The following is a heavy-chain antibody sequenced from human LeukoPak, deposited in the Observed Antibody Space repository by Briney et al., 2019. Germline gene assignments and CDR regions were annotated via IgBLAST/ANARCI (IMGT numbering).Heavy chain of an antibody. CDR2: LNHSGST. Sequence: SETLSLTCAVYGGSFSGYYWSWIRPPPGKGLEWIGELNHSGSTNYNPSLKSRVTISVDTSKNQFSLKLSSVTAADTAVYYCARARYYDYVWGSYRSRGFFDYWGQGTLVTVSS. V-gene: IGHV4-34*01. J-gene: IGHJ4*02. CDR1: GGSFSGYY. D-gene: IGHD3-16*02. CDR3: ARARYYDYVWGSYRSRGFFDY.